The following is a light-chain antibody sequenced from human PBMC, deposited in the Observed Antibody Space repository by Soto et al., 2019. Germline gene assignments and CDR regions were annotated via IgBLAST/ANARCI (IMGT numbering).Light chain of an antibody. CDR3: QQCGGAPYT. Sequence: EVVLTQSPGTLSLSPGDRATLSCRASHSVGSNYLAWYQQKLGQAPRLLIYGASVTATGTPDRFSGSGSGTDFTLTISRLEPEDFAVYFCQQCGGAPYTFGQGTKLEIK. CDR2: GAS. CDR1: HSVGSNY. J-gene: IGKJ2*01. V-gene: IGKV3-20*01.